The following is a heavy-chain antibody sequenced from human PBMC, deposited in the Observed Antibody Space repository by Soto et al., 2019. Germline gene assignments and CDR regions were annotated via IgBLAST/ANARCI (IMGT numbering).Heavy chain of an antibody. D-gene: IGHD5-18*01. V-gene: IGHV1-18*04. CDR1: GYSFTNYG. J-gene: IGHJ2*01. CDR3: ARAYSYGSHWFCDL. Sequence: QVQLVQSGAEVRKPGASVKVSCTASGYSFTNYGITWVRQAPGQGLEWMGWISLNNGDTKYAQKVQGRVTMTTDTSTSTGYMELWNLSYDDTAVYYCARAYSYGSHWFCDLWGRGTLVTVSS. CDR2: ISLNNGDT.